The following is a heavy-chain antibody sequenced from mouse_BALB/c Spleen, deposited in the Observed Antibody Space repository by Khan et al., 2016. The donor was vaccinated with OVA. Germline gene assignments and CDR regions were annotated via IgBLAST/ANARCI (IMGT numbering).Heavy chain of an antibody. V-gene: IGHV1-7*01. CDR3: TSDRIDY. J-gene: IGHJ2*01. CDR2: INHTSGYT. Sequence: QVQLQQSGAELAKPGASVKMSCKASGYTFTTYWMHWVKQRPGQGLEWIGYINHTSGYTDYNEKLKDRATLSADRSSSTAYMQLSSLTSEDSAVYYCTSDRIDYWGQGTTLTVSS. CDR1: GYTFTTYW.